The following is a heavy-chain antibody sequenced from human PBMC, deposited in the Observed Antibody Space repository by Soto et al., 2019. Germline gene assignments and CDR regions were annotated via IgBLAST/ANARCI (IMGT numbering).Heavy chain of an antibody. CDR2: ISWNSGSI. CDR1: GFTFDDYA. CDR3: AKFGYSSKISDY. Sequence: GGSLRLSCAASGFTFDDYAMHWVRQAPGKGLEWVSGISWNSGSIGYADSVKGRFTISRDNAKNSLYLQMNSLRAEDTALYYCAKFGYSSKISDYWGQGTLVTVSS. V-gene: IGHV3-9*01. J-gene: IGHJ4*02. D-gene: IGHD6-19*01.